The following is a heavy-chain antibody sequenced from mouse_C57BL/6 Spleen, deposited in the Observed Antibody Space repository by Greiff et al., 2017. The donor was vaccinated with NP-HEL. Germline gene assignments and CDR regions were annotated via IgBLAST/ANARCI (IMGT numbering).Heavy chain of an antibody. Sequence: EVKLMESGGGLVKPGGSLKLSCAASGFTFSDYGMHWVRQAPEKGLEWVAYISSGSSTIYYADTVKGRFTISRDNAKNTLFLQMTSLRSEDTAMDYCARPYYYGLGYWGQGTTLTVSS. J-gene: IGHJ2*01. CDR3: ARPYYYGLGY. V-gene: IGHV5-17*01. D-gene: IGHD1-1*01. CDR2: ISSGSSTI. CDR1: GFTFSDYG.